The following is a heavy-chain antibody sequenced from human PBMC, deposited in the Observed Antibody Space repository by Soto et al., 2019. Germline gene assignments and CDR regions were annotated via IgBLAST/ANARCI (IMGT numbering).Heavy chain of an antibody. Sequence: EASVQVSCKASGGTFSSYTISWVRQAPGQGLEWMGRIIPILGIANYAQKFQGRVTITADKSTSTAYMELSSLRSEDTAVYYCAREDSYVDIIDYWGQGTLVTVSS. CDR3: AREDSYVDIIDY. CDR2: IIPILGIA. D-gene: IGHD2-2*03. V-gene: IGHV1-69*04. J-gene: IGHJ4*02. CDR1: GGTFSSYT.